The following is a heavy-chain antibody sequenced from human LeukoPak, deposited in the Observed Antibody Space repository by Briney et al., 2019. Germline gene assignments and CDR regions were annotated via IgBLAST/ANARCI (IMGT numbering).Heavy chain of an antibody. CDR3: TTIEDTNHY. V-gene: IGHV3-15*01. J-gene: IGHJ4*02. CDR2: VKSKTDGGTT. CDR1: GFTLTNAW. Sequence: GGSLRLSCAASGFTLTNAWMSWVRQAPGKGLEWVGPVKSKTDGGTTDYVATVKGRFTISRDDSNNTLYLEMNSLKTEDTAVYYCTTIEDTNHYWGQGTLVTVSS. D-gene: IGHD2-8*01.